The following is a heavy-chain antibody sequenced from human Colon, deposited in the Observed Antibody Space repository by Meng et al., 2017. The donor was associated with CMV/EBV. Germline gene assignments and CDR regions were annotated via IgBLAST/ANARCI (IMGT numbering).Heavy chain of an antibody. D-gene: IGHD5-24*01. Sequence: GSLRLSCVASGFSFSNSWMHWVRQGPGKGLVWVARINGDGSSTSYADSVRGRFTISRDNAKNTLFLQMNGLTTEDTALYYCALRLRNSDGMDVWGQGTTVTVSS. V-gene: IGHV3-74*01. CDR2: INGDGSST. CDR1: GFSFSNSW. CDR3: ALRLRNSDGMDV. J-gene: IGHJ6*02.